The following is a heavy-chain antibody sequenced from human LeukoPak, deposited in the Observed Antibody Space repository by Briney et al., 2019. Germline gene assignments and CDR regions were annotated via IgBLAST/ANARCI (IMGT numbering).Heavy chain of an antibody. Sequence: SETLSLTCTVSGGSISSSSYYWSWIRQPPGKGLEWIGYIYYSGSTYYNPSLKSRVTISVDTSKNQFSLKLSSVTAADTAVYYCARDSTGTVFDYWGQGTLVTVSS. CDR2: IYYSGST. D-gene: IGHD1-1*01. J-gene: IGHJ4*02. CDR3: ARDSTGTVFDY. CDR1: GGSISSSSYY. V-gene: IGHV4-30-4*01.